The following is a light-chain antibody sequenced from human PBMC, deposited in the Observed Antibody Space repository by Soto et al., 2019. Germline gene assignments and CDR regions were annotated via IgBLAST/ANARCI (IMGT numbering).Light chain of an antibody. CDR1: SSNIGAGYD. Sequence: QSFLTQPPSVSGAPGQGVTISCTGSSSNIGAGYDVHWYQQLPGTAPKLLIYANTNRPSGVPDRFSGSKSGTSASLAITGLRAEDEADYYCQSYDSSLSGYVFGTGTKVTVL. CDR3: QSYDSSLSGYV. V-gene: IGLV1-40*01. J-gene: IGLJ1*01. CDR2: ANT.